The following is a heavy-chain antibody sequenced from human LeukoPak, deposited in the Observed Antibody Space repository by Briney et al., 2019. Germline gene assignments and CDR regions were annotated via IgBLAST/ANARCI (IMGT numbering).Heavy chain of an antibody. Sequence: SETLSLTCTVSGGSISSYYWSWIRQPPGKGLEWIGYIHYSGSTNYNPSLKSRVTISVDTSKNQFSLKLSSVTAADTAVYYCARHEFYCSSTSCYLDYWGQGTLVTVSS. V-gene: IGHV4-59*08. CDR1: GGSISSYY. D-gene: IGHD2-2*01. J-gene: IGHJ4*02. CDR3: ARHEFYCSSTSCYLDY. CDR2: IHYSGST.